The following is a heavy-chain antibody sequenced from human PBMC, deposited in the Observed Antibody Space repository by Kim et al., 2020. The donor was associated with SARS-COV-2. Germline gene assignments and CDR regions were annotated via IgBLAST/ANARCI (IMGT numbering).Heavy chain of an antibody. V-gene: IGHV3-30*04. D-gene: IGHD6-13*01. Sequence: GGSLRLSCAASGFTFSSYAMHWVRQAPGKGLEWVAVISYDGSNKYYADSVKGRFTISRDNSKNTLYLQMNSLRAEDTAVYYCARAFTPGYSSSWYYFDYWGRGTLVTVSS. CDR3: ARAFTPGYSSSWYYFDY. J-gene: IGHJ4*02. CDR1: GFTFSSYA. CDR2: ISYDGSNK.